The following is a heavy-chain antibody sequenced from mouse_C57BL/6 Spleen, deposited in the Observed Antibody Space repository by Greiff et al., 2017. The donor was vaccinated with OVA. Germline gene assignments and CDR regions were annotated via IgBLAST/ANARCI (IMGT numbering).Heavy chain of an antibody. Sequence: DVKLQESGPGLVKPSQSLSLTCSVTGYSITSGYYWNWIRQFPGNKLEWMGYISYDGSNNYNPSLKNRISITRDTSKNQFFLKLNSVTTEDTASFYCTRGGYYDSDYWGQGTTLTVSS. CDR3: TRGGYYDSDY. D-gene: IGHD2-4*01. CDR1: GYSITSGYY. CDR2: ISYDGSN. J-gene: IGHJ2*01. V-gene: IGHV3-6*01.